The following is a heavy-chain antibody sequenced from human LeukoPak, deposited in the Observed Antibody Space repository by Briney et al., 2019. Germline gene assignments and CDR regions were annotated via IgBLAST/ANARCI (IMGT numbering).Heavy chain of an antibody. Sequence: PSQTLSLTCTVSGGSISSGSYYWSWIRQPAGKGLEWIGEINHSGSTNYNPSLKSRVTISVDTSKNQFSLKLSSVTAADTAVYYCASLYGSGKHVYMDVWGKGTTVTISS. D-gene: IGHD3-10*01. V-gene: IGHV4-61*09. CDR3: ASLYGSGKHVYMDV. J-gene: IGHJ6*03. CDR2: INHSGST. CDR1: GGSISSGSYY.